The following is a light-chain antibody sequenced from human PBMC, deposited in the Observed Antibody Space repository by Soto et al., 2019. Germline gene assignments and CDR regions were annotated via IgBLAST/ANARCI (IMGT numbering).Light chain of an antibody. CDR2: GAS. V-gene: IGKV3-20*01. J-gene: IGKJ1*01. Sequence: EIVLTQSPGTLSLSPGDRATLSCRASQSVSSSFLACYQQKPGQAPRLLIYGASSRATGIPGRFSGSGSGTDFTLAISSLEPEDFAVSYGQQYDSSRWTFGQGTKVEIK. CDR1: QSVSSSF. CDR3: QQYDSSRWT.